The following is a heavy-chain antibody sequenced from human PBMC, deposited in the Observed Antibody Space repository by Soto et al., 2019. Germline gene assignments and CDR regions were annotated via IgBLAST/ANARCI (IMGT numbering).Heavy chain of an antibody. Sequence: SETLSLTCTVSGGSISSGGYYWSWIRQHPGKGLEWIGYIYYSGSTYYNPSLKSRVTISVDTSKNQFSLKLSSMTAADTAVYYCAREIDGSSSSNYFDYWGQGTLVTVSS. J-gene: IGHJ4*02. D-gene: IGHD6-6*01. CDR3: AREIDGSSSSNYFDY. CDR2: IYYSGST. CDR1: GGSISSGGYY. V-gene: IGHV4-31*03.